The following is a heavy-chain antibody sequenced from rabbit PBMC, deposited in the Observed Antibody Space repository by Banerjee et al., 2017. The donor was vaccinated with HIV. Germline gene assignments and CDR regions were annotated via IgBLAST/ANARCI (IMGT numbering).Heavy chain of an antibody. CDR1: GIDFSRYYY. D-gene: IGHD1-1*01. CDR3: ARDLTGIIGWNFNL. J-gene: IGHJ4*01. V-gene: IGHV1S40*01. CDR2: INTSSGNT. Sequence: QSLEETGGGLVQPGGSLTLSCKASGIDFSRYYYLCWVRQAPGKGLEWIACINTSSGNTVYATWAKGRLTISKTSWTTVTLQMTSLTAADTATYFCARDLTGIIGWNFNLWGPGTLVTVS.